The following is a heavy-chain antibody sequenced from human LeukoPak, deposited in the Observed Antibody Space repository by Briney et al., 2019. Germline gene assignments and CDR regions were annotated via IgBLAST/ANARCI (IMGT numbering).Heavy chain of an antibody. Sequence: SETLSLTCAVYGGSFSGYYWSWIRQPPGKGLEWIGEINHSGSTNYNPSLKSRVTISVDTSKNQFSLKLSSVTAADTAVYYCARDRGSYYRPIDYWGQGTLVTVSS. V-gene: IGHV4-34*01. J-gene: IGHJ4*02. CDR2: INHSGST. D-gene: IGHD3-10*01. CDR1: GGSFSGYY. CDR3: ARDRGSYYRPIDY.